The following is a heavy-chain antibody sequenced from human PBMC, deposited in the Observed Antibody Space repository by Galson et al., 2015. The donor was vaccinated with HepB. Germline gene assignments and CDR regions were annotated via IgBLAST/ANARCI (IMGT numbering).Heavy chain of an antibody. CDR3: ARDQPPYYDSSGYYLDALDI. D-gene: IGHD3-22*01. CDR1: GFTFSSYS. J-gene: IGHJ3*02. V-gene: IGHV3-21*01. Sequence: SLRLSCAASGFTFSSYSMNWVRQAPGKGLEWVSSISSSSSYIYYADSVKGRFTFSRDNAKNSLYLQMNSLRAEDTAVYYCARDQPPYYDSSGYYLDALDIWGQGTMVTVSS. CDR2: ISSSSSYI.